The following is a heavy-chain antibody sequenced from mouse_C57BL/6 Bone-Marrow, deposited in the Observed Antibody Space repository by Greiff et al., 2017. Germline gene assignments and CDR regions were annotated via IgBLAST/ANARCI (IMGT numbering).Heavy chain of an antibody. CDR3: TRGKIFYYGYDGVFAY. CDR2: ISSGGDYI. J-gene: IGHJ3*01. D-gene: IGHD2-2*01. CDR1: GFTFSSYA. V-gene: IGHV5-9-1*02. Sequence: EVQRVESGEGLVKPGGSLKLSCAASGFTFSSYAMSWVRQTPEKRLEWVAYISSGGDYIYYADTVKGQFTISRDNARNTLYLQMSSLKSEDTAMYYCTRGKIFYYGYDGVFAYWGQGTLVTVSA.